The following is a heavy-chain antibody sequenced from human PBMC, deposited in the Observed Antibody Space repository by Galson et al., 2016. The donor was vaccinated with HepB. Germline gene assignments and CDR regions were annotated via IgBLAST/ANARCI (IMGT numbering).Heavy chain of an antibody. D-gene: IGHD5-12*01. J-gene: IGHJ4*02. CDR2: TYYRSKRSS. Sequence: CAISGDRVSRHTAAWNWIRQSPSRGLEWLGRTYYRSKRSSDYVVSMKGRITINAGPSMNQFSLQLNSVTPEDTAVYYCASGTGAYVQWGQGTLVTVSS. CDR3: ASGTGAYVQ. V-gene: IGHV6-1*01. CDR1: GDRVSRHTAA.